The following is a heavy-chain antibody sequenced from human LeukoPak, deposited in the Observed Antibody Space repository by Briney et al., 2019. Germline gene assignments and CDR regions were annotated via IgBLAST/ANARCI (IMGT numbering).Heavy chain of an antibody. CDR1: GGSISSYY. V-gene: IGHV4-4*07. D-gene: IGHD2-2*01. CDR2: IYTSGST. CDR3: ASPANPCSSTSCYLDAFDI. J-gene: IGHJ3*02. Sequence: SETLSLTCTVSGGSISSYYWSWIRQPPGKGLEWIGRIYTSGSTNYNPSLKSRVTMSVDTSKNQFSLKLSSVTAADTAVYYCASPANPCSSTSCYLDAFDIWGQGTMVTVSS.